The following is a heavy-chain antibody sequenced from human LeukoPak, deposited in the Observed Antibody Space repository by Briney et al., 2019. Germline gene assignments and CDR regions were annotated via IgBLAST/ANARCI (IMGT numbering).Heavy chain of an antibody. J-gene: IGHJ4*02. Sequence: SETLSLTCTVSGGSISSYYWSWIRQPPGKGLEWIGYIYYSGSANYNPSLKSRVTISVDTSKNQFSLKLSSVTAADTAVYYCAREGVEMATNSFDYWAREPWSPSPQ. CDR1: GGSISSYY. V-gene: IGHV4-59*01. CDR2: IYYSGSA. D-gene: IGHD5-24*01. CDR3: AREGVEMATNSFDY.